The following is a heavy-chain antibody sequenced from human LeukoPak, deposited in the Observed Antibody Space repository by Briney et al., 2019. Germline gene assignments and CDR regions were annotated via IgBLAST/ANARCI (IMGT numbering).Heavy chain of an antibody. V-gene: IGHV2-5*02. Sequence: SGPTLVNPTQTLTLTCTFSGFSVSTSGVGVGWIRQPPGKALEWLALIYWDNKKRYSPSLQSRLTITKDTSKNRVVLTMTNMDPVDTSTYYCAHSLGYGSYFDYWGQGTLVTVSS. CDR3: AHSLGYGSYFDY. CDR2: IYWDNKK. J-gene: IGHJ4*02. CDR1: GFSVSTSGVG. D-gene: IGHD7-27*01.